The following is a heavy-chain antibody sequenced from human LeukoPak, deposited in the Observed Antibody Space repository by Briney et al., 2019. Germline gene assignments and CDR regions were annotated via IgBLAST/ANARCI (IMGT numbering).Heavy chain of an antibody. J-gene: IGHJ4*02. Sequence: GASVKVSCKASGYSFIGYYIHWVRQAPGQGLEWMGWINPNSGGTNYAQKFQGRVTMTRDTSISTAYMELSRLRSDDTAVYYCARAGFGELLSHFDYWGQGTLVTVSS. D-gene: IGHD3-10*01. CDR1: GYSFIGYY. V-gene: IGHV1-2*02. CDR3: ARAGFGELLSHFDY. CDR2: INPNSGGT.